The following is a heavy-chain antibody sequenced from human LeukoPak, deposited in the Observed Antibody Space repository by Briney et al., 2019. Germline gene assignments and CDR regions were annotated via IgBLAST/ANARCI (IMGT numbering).Heavy chain of an antibody. D-gene: IGHD3-10*01. CDR1: GFTFSSYE. V-gene: IGHV3-48*03. CDR3: AKDTYGSGSYSSPFHY. Sequence: GGSLRLSCAASGFTFSSYEMNWVRQAPGKGLEWVSYISSSGSTIYYADSVKGRFTISRDNAKNSLYLQMNSLRAEDTALYYCAKDTYGSGSYSSPFHYWGQGTLVTVSS. CDR2: ISSSGSTI. J-gene: IGHJ4*02.